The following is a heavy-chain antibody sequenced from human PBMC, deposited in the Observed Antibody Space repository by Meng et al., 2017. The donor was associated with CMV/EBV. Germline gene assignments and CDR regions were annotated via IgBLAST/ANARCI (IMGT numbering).Heavy chain of an antibody. D-gene: IGHD2-2*01. J-gene: IGHJ5*02. Sequence: ASVKVSCKASGYTFTSYDINWVRQATGQGLEWMGIINPSGGSTSYAQKFQGRVTMTRDTSTSTVYMELSSLRSEDTAVYYCARGEYQLLQGWFDPWGQGTLVTVSS. V-gene: IGHV1-46*01. CDR3: ARGEYQLLQGWFDP. CDR1: GYTFTSYD. CDR2: INPSGGST.